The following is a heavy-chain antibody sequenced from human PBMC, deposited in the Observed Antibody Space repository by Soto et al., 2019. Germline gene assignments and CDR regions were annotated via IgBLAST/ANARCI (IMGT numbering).Heavy chain of an antibody. CDR2: IYWNDDG. V-gene: IGHV2-5*01. CDR1: GFSLNTAGMG. CDR3: AHLYNWNYITPCDY. J-gene: IGHJ4*02. D-gene: IGHD1-7*01. Sequence: QITLKESGPTLVKPTQTLTLTCSFSGFSLNTAGMGVGWIRQPPGKALEWLALIYWNDDGRYNPSLKSRLTNSHDSSKNQVVLTMTNMDPLYTATYSFAHLYNWNYITPCDYWGRGILVSVSS.